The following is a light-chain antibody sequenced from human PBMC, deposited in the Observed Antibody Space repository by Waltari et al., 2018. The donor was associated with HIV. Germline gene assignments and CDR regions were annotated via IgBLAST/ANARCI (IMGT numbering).Light chain of an antibody. J-gene: IGKJ1*01. V-gene: IGKV3-20*01. CDR3: QQYGSSPWT. CDR2: GVS. Sequence: PGERATLSCRASQSVSSNYLAWYQQKPGQAPRLLIYGVSSRATGIPDRFSGSGSGTDFTLTISRLEPEDFAVYYCQQYGSSPWTFGQGTKVEIK. CDR1: QSVSSNY.